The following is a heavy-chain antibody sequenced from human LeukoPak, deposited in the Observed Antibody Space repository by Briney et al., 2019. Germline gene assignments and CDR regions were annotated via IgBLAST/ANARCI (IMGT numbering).Heavy chain of an antibody. CDR3: ARSLYYYDSSGYLDY. CDR1: GYTFTSYY. Sequence: ASVKVSCKASGYTFTSYYMHWVRQAPGQGLEWMGIINPSGGSTSYAQKFQGRVTMTRDTSISTAYMELSRLRSDDTAVYYCARSLYYYDSSGYLDYWGQGTLVTVSS. CDR2: INPSGGST. V-gene: IGHV1-46*01. J-gene: IGHJ4*02. D-gene: IGHD3-22*01.